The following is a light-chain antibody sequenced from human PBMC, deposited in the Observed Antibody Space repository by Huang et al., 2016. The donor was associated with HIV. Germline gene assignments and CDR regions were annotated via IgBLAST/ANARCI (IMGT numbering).Light chain of an antibody. CDR1: QGISSY. Sequence: IQLTQSPSSLSASVGDRVTITCRASQGISSYLAWYQQKPGKAPKLLLYAASTLQSGVASRFSGSGSGTDFTLTISSLQPEDLATYYCQQLNSYPPTFGGGTKVEIK. J-gene: IGKJ4*02. CDR2: AAS. CDR3: QQLNSYPPT. V-gene: IGKV1-9*01.